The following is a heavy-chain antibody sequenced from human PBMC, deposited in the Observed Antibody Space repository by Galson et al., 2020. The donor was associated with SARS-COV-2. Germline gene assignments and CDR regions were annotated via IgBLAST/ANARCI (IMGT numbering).Heavy chain of an antibody. CDR2: IIASGGST. Sequence: WGSLCLSCAASGFTFSSNAISWVRQAPGKGLEWVSAIIASGGSTYYTHSVKSRFTISSDTSKNTLYLQMNSLRAEDTAVYYCAKDLTSYDILRGYDYWGQGTLVTVSS. CDR1: GFTFSSNA. J-gene: IGHJ4*02. CDR3: AKDLTSYDILRGYDY. D-gene: IGHD3-9*01. V-gene: IGHV3-23*01.